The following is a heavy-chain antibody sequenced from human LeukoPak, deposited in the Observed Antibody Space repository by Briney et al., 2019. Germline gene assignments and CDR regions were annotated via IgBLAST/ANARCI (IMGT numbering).Heavy chain of an antibody. CDR3: ARTGYTYAGYNWFDP. Sequence: SETLSLTCAVSGGSISSSNWWSWVRQPPGKGLEWIGEIYHGGSTYYNPSLKSRVIISVDRSKKQFTLKLSSVTAADTAMYYCARTGYTYAGYNWFDPWGQGTLVTVSS. CDR2: IYHGGST. V-gene: IGHV4-4*02. D-gene: IGHD5-18*01. J-gene: IGHJ5*02. CDR1: GGSISSSNW.